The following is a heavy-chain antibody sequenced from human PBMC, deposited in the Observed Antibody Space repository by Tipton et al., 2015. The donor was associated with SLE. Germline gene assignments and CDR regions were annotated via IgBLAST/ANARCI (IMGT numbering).Heavy chain of an antibody. CDR1: GFTFSDYY. CDR3: AREQSNSLFDY. D-gene: IGHD4-11*01. CDR2: ISSSSSYT. J-gene: IGHJ4*02. V-gene: IGHV3-11*06. Sequence: SLRLSCAASGFTFSDYYMSWIRQAPGKGLEWVSYISSSSSYTNYADSVKGRFTISRDNAKNSLYLQMNSLRAEDTAVYYCAREQSNSLFDYWGQGTLVTVSS.